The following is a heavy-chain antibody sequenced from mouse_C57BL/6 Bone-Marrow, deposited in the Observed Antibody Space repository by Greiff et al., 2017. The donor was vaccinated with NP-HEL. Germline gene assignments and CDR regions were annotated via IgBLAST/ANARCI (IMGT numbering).Heavy chain of an antibody. J-gene: IGHJ4*01. CDR1: GYTFTTYP. Sequence: VQLQESGAELVKPGASVKMSCKASGYTFTTYPIEWMKQSHGKCLEWIGNFHPYNDDTNYNEKFKGKATLTVEKSSSTVYLDLSRLTSDDSAVYDCERRSNFDNAMDYWGRGTSVTVSA. CDR3: ERRSNFDNAMDY. D-gene: IGHD1-1*01. CDR2: FHPYNDDT. V-gene: IGHV1-47*01.